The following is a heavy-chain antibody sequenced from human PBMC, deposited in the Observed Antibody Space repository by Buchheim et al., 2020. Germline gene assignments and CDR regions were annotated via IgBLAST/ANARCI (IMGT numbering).Heavy chain of an antibody. CDR2: ISGSGGST. Sequence: EVQLLESGGGLVQPGGSLRLSCAASGFTFSSYAMSWVRQPPGKGLECVSDISGSGGSTYYADPEKGRFTISRDTPKNTLFVQMSRLGAEETAVCYCAKAQSTVTGMDYWGQGTL. D-gene: IGHD4-17*01. V-gene: IGHV3-23*01. CDR1: GFTFSSYA. J-gene: IGHJ4*02. CDR3: AKAQSTVTGMDY.